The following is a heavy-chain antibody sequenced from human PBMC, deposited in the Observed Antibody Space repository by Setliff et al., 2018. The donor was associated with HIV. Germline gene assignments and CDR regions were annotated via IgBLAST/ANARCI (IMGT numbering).Heavy chain of an antibody. CDR2: ISRDNFVR. V-gene: IGHV3-21*01. CDR1: GFTFSSYA. D-gene: IGHD3-10*01. Sequence: GGSLRLSCAASGFTFSSYAMNWVRQAPGKGLEWVASISRDNFVRFYADSVRGRFNVSRDNAQKSLFLQMNSLKADDTAFYYCAREAPIQGVTYGFPHFDYWGQGALVTVSS. CDR3: AREAPIQGVTYGFPHFDY. J-gene: IGHJ4*02.